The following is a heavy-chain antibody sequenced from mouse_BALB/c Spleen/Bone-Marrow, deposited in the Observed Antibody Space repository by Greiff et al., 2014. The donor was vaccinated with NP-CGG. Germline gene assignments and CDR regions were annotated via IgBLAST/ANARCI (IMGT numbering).Heavy chain of an antibody. CDR1: GYAFSDYW. D-gene: IGHD2-1*01. J-gene: IGHJ3*01. CDR2: IYPGDGDT. Sequence: HVQLKESGAELVRPGSSVKISCKASGYAFSDYWMNWVKQRPGQGLEWIGQIYPGDGDTNYIGKFKGKATLTADKSSSTAYMQLSSLTSEDSAVYFCARETYGNAWFACWGQGTLVTVSA. CDR3: ARETYGNAWFAC. V-gene: IGHV1-80*01.